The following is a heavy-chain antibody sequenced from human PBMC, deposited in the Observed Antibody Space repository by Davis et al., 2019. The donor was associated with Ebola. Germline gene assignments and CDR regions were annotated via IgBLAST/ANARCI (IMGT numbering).Heavy chain of an antibody. CDR3: ARDVRGITGPSEY. CDR2: ISAYNGNT. J-gene: IGHJ4*02. V-gene: IGHV1-18*04. CDR1: RYTFTSYY. D-gene: IGHD1-1*01. Sequence: ASVKVSFKASRYTFTSYYLHWVRQAPGQGLEWMGWISAYNGNTNYAQNLQGRVTMTTDTSTSTAYMELRSLRSDDTARYYCARDVRGITGPSEYWGQGTLVTVSS.